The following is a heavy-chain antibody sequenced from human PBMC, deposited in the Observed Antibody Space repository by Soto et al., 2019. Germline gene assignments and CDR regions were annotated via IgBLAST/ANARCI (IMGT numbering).Heavy chain of an antibody. CDR2: INPNSGGT. Sequence: QVPLVQSGAEVKKPGASVKVSCKASGYTFTGYYMHWVRQAPGQGLEWMGWINPNSGGTNYAQKFQGWVTMTRDTSISTAYMELSRLRSDDTAVYYCARDSKYCSGGSCYSPVWFDPWGQGTLVTVSS. CDR1: GYTFTGYY. V-gene: IGHV1-2*04. CDR3: ARDSKYCSGGSCYSPVWFDP. D-gene: IGHD2-15*01. J-gene: IGHJ5*02.